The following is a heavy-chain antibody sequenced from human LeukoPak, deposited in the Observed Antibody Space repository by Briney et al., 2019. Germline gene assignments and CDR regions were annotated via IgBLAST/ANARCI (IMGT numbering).Heavy chain of an antibody. CDR2: IHNGVGTT. CDR1: GFTFSSYT. V-gene: IGHV3-23*01. CDR3: AKDSAFGGEDS. Sequence: PGGSLRLSCTASGFTFSSYTMNWVRQAPGKGLEWVPAIHNGVGTTSYADSVKGRFTISRDNSKNTLFLQMNSLRAEDTAVYYCAKDSAFGGEDSWGQGTLVTVSS. J-gene: IGHJ4*02. D-gene: IGHD3-16*01.